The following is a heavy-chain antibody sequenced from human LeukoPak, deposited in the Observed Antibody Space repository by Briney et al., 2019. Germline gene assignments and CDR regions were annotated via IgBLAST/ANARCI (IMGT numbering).Heavy chain of an antibody. D-gene: IGHD3-10*01. V-gene: IGHV3-23*01. Sequence: QSGGSLRLSCAASGFTFSSYAMSWVRQAPGKGLEWVSAISGSGGSTYYAESVKGRFTISRDNSKNTLYLQMNSLRAEDTAVYYCAKNDPYGSGSYYSAFDIWGQGTMVTVSS. CDR2: ISGSGGST. J-gene: IGHJ3*02. CDR1: GFTFSSYA. CDR3: AKNDPYGSGSYYSAFDI.